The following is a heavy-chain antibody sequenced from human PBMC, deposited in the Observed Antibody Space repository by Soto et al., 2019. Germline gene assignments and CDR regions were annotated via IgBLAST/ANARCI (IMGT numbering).Heavy chain of an antibody. CDR1: GFSLTTNGVG. V-gene: IGHV2-5*02. J-gene: IGHJ5*02. CDR2: IYWDDDK. D-gene: IGHD3-9*01. CDR3: AHRVFWRPFDWSLGWFDP. Sequence: QITLKESGPPRVKPTQTLTLACTFSGFSLTTNGVGVGWIRQPPGKALEWLALIYWDDDKRYSPSLSSRLTITKDTSKNQVVLTMTDVDPVDTATYYCAHRVFWRPFDWSLGWFDPWGQGTLVTVSS.